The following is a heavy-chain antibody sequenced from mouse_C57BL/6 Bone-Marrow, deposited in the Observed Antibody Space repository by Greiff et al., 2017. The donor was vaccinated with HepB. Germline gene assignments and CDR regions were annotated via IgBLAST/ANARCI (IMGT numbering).Heavy chain of an antibody. V-gene: IGHV1-72*01. CDR2: IDPNSGGT. D-gene: IGHD1-1*01. CDR1: GYTFTSYW. CDR3: ASYGSSYYWYFDV. J-gene: IGHJ1*03. Sequence: QVQLQQPGAELVKPGASVKLSCKASGYTFTSYWMHWVKQRPGRGLEWIGMIDPNSGGTKYNEKFKSKATLTVDKPSSTAYMQLSSLTSEDSAVYYCASYGSSYYWYFDVWGTGTTVTVSS.